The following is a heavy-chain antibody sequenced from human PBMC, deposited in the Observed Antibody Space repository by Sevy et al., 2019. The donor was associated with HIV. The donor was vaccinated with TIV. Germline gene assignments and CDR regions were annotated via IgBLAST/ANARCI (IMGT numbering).Heavy chain of an antibody. CDR1: GFTFSNYA. CDR3: VKEVSQYSYSDY. J-gene: IGHJ4*02. D-gene: IGHD5-18*01. CDR2: ISGSADAT. Sequence: GGSLRLSCAASGFTFSNYAMSWVRQTPGKGLEWVSAISGSADATYYPDSVKGRFTISRDNSKNTVYLQMNSLRAENTAVYYCVKEVSQYSYSDYWGPGTLVTVSS. V-gene: IGHV3-23*01.